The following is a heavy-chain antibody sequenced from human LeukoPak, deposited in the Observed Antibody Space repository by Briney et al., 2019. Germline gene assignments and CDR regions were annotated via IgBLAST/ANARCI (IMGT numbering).Heavy chain of an antibody. V-gene: IGHV4-4*02. Sequence: PSETLSLTCAVSGGFISSGNWWGWFRQPPGKGLEWIGEIHHSVGTNYNPSLKSRLAISMDKSKNQFSLDLTSMTAADTAMYYCARKGPATIADYWGRGTLVTVSS. J-gene: IGHJ4*02. CDR3: ARKGPATIADY. CDR1: GGFISSGNW. D-gene: IGHD4-11*01. CDR2: IHHSVGT.